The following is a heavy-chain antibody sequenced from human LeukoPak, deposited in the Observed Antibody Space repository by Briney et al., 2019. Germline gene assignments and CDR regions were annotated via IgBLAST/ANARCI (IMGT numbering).Heavy chain of an antibody. V-gene: IGHV1-69*04. CDR2: IIPILGIA. J-gene: IGHJ4*02. Sequence: SVKVSCKASGGTFSSYAISWVRQAPGQGLEWMGRIIPILGIANYAQKFQGRVTITADKSTSTAYMELSSLRSEDTAVYYCARRGIQLWEKGFDYWGQGTLVTVSS. CDR3: ARRGIQLWEKGFDY. D-gene: IGHD5-18*01. CDR1: GGTFSSYA.